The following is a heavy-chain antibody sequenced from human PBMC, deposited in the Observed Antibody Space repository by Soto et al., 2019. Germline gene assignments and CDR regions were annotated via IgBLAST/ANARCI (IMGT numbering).Heavy chain of an antibody. J-gene: IGHJ6*02. D-gene: IGHD5-18*01. CDR3: ARGGGYSYDV. CDR2: INPSGGST. V-gene: IGHV1-46*01. CDR1: GYSFTSYY. Sequence: QVQLVQSGAEVKKPGASEKVSCKASGYSFTSYYIHWGRQAPGQGLEWMGMINPSGGSTNYAQKFQGRVTMTRDTSTSTVYMEFNSLRSEDTAVYYCARGGGYSYDVWGQGTTVTVSS.